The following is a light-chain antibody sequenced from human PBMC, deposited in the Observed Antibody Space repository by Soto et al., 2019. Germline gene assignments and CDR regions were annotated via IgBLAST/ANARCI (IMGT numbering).Light chain of an antibody. V-gene: IGKV3-20*01. CDR2: GAS. J-gene: IGKJ5*01. CDR1: QSVSSSY. Sequence: EIVLTQSPGTLSLSPGERATLSCRASQSVSSSYLAWYQQKPGQAPRLLIYGASGRATGIPDRFSGSGSGTDFITTINRLEPEDFAVYYCQQYGSSPPVTFGQGTRLEIK. CDR3: QQYGSSPPVT.